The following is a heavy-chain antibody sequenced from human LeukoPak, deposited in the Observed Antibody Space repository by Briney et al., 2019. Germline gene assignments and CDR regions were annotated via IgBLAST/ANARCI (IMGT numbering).Heavy chain of an antibody. V-gene: IGHV1-69*06. Sequence: ASVKVSCKASGGTFSSYAISWVRQAPGQGREWRGGIIPIFGTANYAQKFQGRVTITADKSTSTAYMELSSLRSEDTAVYYCARDDYDILTGYPNWFDPWGQGTLVTVSS. CDR2: IIPIFGTA. D-gene: IGHD3-9*01. CDR3: ARDDYDILTGYPNWFDP. J-gene: IGHJ5*02. CDR1: GGTFSSYA.